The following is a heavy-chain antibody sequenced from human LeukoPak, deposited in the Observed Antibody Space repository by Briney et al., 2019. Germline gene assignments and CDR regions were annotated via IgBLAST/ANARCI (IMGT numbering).Heavy chain of an antibody. D-gene: IGHD5-18*01. CDR1: GYTFTSYY. CDR3: AREGGYSYGSAVGWFDP. V-gene: IGHV1-46*01. J-gene: IGHJ5*02. Sequence: EASVKVSCKASGYTFTSYYMHWVRQAPGQGLEWMGIINPSGGSTSYAQKFQGRVTMTRDTSTSTVYMELSSLRSEDTAVYYCAREGGYSYGSAVGWFDPWGQGTLVTVSS. CDR2: INPSGGST.